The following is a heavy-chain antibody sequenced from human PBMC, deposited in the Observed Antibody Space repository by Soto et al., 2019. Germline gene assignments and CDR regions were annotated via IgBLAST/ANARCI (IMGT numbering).Heavy chain of an antibody. J-gene: IGHJ3*02. CDR2: TYYRSKWYN. CDR3: ARTNDAFDI. Sequence: SQTLSLTCAISGYSVSSDSAALNWIRQSPSRGLEWLGRTYYRSKWYNDYAVSVKSRITINPDTSKNQFPLQLNSVTPEDTAVYYCARTNDAFDIWGQGTMVTVSS. CDR1: GYSVSSDSAA. V-gene: IGHV6-1*01.